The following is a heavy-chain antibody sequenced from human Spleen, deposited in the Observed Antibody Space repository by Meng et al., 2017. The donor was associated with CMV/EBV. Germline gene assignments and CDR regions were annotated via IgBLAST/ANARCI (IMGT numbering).Heavy chain of an antibody. CDR1: GGSISSYY. D-gene: IGHD3-9*01. V-gene: IGHV4-59*01. Sequence: SETLSLTCTVSGGSISSYYWNWIRQPPGKRLEWIGHIYHSGSTNNNPSLKSRVTISLDTSKNHFSLKLSSVTAADTAVYYCAKGESYDILTGYYPLIGAFDIWGQGTMVTVSS. CDR2: IYHSGST. CDR3: AKGESYDILTGYYPLIGAFDI. J-gene: IGHJ3*02.